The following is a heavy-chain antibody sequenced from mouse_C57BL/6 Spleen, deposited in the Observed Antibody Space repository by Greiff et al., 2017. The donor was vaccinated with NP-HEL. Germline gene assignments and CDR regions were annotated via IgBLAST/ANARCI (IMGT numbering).Heavy chain of an antibody. CDR1: GYTFTSYW. D-gene: IGHD1-1*01. V-gene: IGHV1-69*01. CDR2: IDPSDSYT. J-gene: IGHJ1*03. CDR3: ARYPGSSYDCYFDF. Sequence: QVQLQQSGAELVMPGASVKLSCKASGYTFTSYWMHWVKQRPGQGLEWIGEIDPSDSYTNYNQKFKGKSTLTVDKSSSTAYMQLSSLTSDDSAVYFCARYPGSSYDCYFDFWGTGTTVTVSS.